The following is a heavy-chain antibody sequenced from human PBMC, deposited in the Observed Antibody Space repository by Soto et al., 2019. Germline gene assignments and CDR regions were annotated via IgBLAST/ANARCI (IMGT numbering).Heavy chain of an antibody. CDR3: AKDFGHYDILTGYPTFDF. J-gene: IGHJ4*02. CDR2: ISRSGGST. Sequence: EVQLLESGGGLVQPGGSLRLSCAASGFTFSSYAMSWVRQAPGKGLEWVSAISRSGGSTYYADSVKGRFTISRDNSKNPLYLQMNSLRAEDTAVYHCAKDFGHYDILTGYPTFDFWGQGILVTVSS. D-gene: IGHD3-9*01. CDR1: GFTFSSYA. V-gene: IGHV3-23*01.